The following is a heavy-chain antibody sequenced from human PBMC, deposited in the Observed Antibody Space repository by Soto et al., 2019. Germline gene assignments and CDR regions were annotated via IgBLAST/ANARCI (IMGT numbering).Heavy chain of an antibody. J-gene: IGHJ5*02. CDR1: GGSISSGDYY. Sequence: SETLSLTCTVSGGSISSGDYYWSWIRQPPGKGLEWIGYIYYSGSTNYNPSLKSRVTISVDTSKNQFSLKLSSVTAADTAVYYCATSGSFNWFDPWGQGTLVTVSS. CDR2: IYYSGST. V-gene: IGHV4-30-4*01. D-gene: IGHD2-15*01. CDR3: ATSGSFNWFDP.